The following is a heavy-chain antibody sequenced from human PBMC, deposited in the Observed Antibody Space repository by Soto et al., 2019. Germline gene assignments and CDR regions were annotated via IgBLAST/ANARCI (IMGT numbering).Heavy chain of an antibody. CDR2: MNPNSGNT. D-gene: IGHD5-18*01. J-gene: IGHJ6*03. CDR3: ASRGQTVDTAMEDYYDYYMDV. CDR1: GYIFTSSD. V-gene: IGHV1-8*01. Sequence: QVQLVQSGAEVKKPGASVKVSCKASGYIFTSSDINWVRQATGQGLEWMGWMNPNSGNTGYAQKFQGRVTMTRTTSVSTAYMELSSLRSEDTAVYYWASRGQTVDTAMEDYYDYYMDVWGKGSTVTVSS.